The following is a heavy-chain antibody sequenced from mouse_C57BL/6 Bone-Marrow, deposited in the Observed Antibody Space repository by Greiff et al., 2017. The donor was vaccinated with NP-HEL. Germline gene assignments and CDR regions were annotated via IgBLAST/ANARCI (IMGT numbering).Heavy chain of an antibody. Sequence: VPLQQSGPVLVKPGASVKLSCKASGYTFTDYYMNWVKQSHGKSLEWIGVINPYTGGTSYNQKFKGKATLTVDKSSSTAYMELNSLTSEDSAVYDWAEEEPDYWGQGTTLTVSS. CDR3: AEEEPDY. V-gene: IGHV1-19*01. CDR1: GYTFTDYY. CDR2: INPYTGGT. J-gene: IGHJ2*01.